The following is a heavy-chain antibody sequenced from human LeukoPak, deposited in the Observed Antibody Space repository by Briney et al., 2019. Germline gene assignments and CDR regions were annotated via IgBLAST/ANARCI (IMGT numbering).Heavy chain of an antibody. CDR1: GASISSNKYY. D-gene: IGHD1-26*01. Sequence: SETLSLTCTISGASISSNKYYWGWLRQPPGKGLEWIATIYYTVTTYYSPSLESRVTISIDTSKNPFSLKVTSVTAADTAVYYCARHDRGGSSTNWFAPWGQGNLVTVSS. CDR3: ARHDRGGSSTNWFAP. CDR2: IYYTVTT. V-gene: IGHV4-39*01. J-gene: IGHJ5*02.